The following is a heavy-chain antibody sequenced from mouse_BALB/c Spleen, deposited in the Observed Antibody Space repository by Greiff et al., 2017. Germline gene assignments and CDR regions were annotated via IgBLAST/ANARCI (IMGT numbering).Heavy chain of an antibody. J-gene: IGHJ4*01. Sequence: EVQLQQSGAELVRPGALVKLSCKASGFNIKDYYMHWVKQRPEQGLEWIGWIDPENGNTIYDPKFQGKASITAVTSSNTAYLQLSSLTSEDTAVYYCARRRPVRAMDYWGQGTSVTVSA. CDR2: IDPENGNT. CDR1: GFNIKDYY. CDR3: ARRRPVRAMDY. V-gene: IGHV14-1*02.